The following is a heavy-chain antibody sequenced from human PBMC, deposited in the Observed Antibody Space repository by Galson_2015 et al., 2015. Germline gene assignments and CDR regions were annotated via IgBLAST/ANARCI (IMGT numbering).Heavy chain of an antibody. V-gene: IGHV1-2*04. CDR1: GYTFTGYY. D-gene: IGHD2-21*02. CDR2: INPNSGGT. Sequence: SVKVSCKASGYTFTGYYMHWVRQAPGQGLEWMGWINPNSGGTNYAQKFQGWVTMTRDTSISTAYMELSRLRSDDTAVYYCARDYCGGDCYSSYGMDVWGQGTTVTVSS. J-gene: IGHJ6*02. CDR3: ARDYCGGDCYSSYGMDV.